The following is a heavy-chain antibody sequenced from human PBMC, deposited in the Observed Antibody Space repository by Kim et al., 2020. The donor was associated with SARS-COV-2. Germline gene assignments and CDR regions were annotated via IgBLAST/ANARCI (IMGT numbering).Heavy chain of an antibody. Sequence: SVKVSCKASGGTFSSYAISWVRQAPGQGLEWMGWIIPIFGTANYAQKFQGRVTITADESTSTAYMELSSLRSEDTAVYYCARVPYTAMALDYYYYYYMDVWGKGTTVTVSS. CDR2: IIPIFGTA. CDR3: ARVPYTAMALDYYYYYYMDV. CDR1: GGTFSSYA. V-gene: IGHV1-69*13. D-gene: IGHD5-18*01. J-gene: IGHJ6*03.